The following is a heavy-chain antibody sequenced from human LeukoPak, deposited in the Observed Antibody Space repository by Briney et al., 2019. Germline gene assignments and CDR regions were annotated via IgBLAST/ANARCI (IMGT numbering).Heavy chain of an antibody. Sequence: GGSLRLSCAASGFTFSNYAMNWVRQAPGKGLEWVSGISGSGENTYYADSVKGRFTISRDNSKNTLYLQINSLRAEDTAVYYCVKTLYYYDSSGYYNWGQGTLVTVSS. V-gene: IGHV3-23*01. CDR3: VKTLYYYDSSGYYN. CDR1: GFTFSNYA. J-gene: IGHJ4*02. CDR2: ISGSGENT. D-gene: IGHD3-22*01.